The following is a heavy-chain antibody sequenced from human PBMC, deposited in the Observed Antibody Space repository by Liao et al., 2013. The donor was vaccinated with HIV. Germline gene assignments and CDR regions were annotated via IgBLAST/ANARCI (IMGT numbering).Heavy chain of an antibody. CDR3: AARTTISGVAIPHALDV. Sequence: QMQLQESGPGLVKPSETLSLTCAVSGGSINKHYWNWIRQPAGRGLEWIGRIYTSGNTNYNPSLKSRVTMSVETSKNQFSLKLTSVTAADTAVYYCAARTTISGVAIPHALDVWGRRDNGRRLF. CDR2: IYTSGNT. D-gene: IGHD3-3*01. V-gene: IGHV4-4*07. J-gene: IGHJ3*01. CDR1: GGSINKHY.